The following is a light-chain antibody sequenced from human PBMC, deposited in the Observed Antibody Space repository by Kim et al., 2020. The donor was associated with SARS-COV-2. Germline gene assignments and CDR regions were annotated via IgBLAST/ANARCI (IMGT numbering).Light chain of an antibody. CDR1: SGSIASNY. CDR3: QSYDSSNLWV. Sequence: NFMLTQPHSVSESPGKTVTISCTGSSGSIASNYVQWYQQRPGSAPTTVIYEDNQRPSGVPDRFSGSIDSSSNSASLTISGLKTEDEVDYYCQSYDSSNLWVFGGGTQLTVL. V-gene: IGLV6-57*02. J-gene: IGLJ3*02. CDR2: EDN.